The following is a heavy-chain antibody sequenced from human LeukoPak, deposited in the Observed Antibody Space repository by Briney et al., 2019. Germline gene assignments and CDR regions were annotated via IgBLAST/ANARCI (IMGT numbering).Heavy chain of an antibody. J-gene: IGHJ4*02. CDR1: GFTFSTFS. Sequence: GGSLRLSCAASGFTFSTFSMNWVRQAPGKGLEWVSYIGSFSSAIYYADSVQGRFTVSRDNAKNSLYLQINGLRAEDTAVYYCARHAPTSSAFDYWGQGTRVTVSS. CDR2: IGSFSSAI. CDR3: ARHAPTSSAFDY. D-gene: IGHD6-19*01. V-gene: IGHV3-48*04.